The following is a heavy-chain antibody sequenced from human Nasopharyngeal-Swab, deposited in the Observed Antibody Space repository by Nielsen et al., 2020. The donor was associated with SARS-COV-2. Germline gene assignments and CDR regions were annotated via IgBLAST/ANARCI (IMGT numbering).Heavy chain of an antibody. CDR1: GGSISSSSYY. CDR2: IHYTGST. CDR3: ARDNAYCSAARCENWFDP. V-gene: IGHV4-39*07. D-gene: IGHD2-15*01. J-gene: IGHJ5*02. Sequence: GSLRLSCTVSGGSISSSSYYWGWIRQPPGKGLEWIGSIHYTGSTYYNSSLKSRVTMSADTSKNQLSLKLSSVTAADTAVYYCARDNAYCSAARCENWFDPWGQGTLVTVSS.